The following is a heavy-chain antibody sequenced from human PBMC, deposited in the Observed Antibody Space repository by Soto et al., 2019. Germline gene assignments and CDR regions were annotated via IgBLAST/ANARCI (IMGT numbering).Heavy chain of an antibody. CDR1: GGTFSSYA. CDR3: ATGGIAARAYYYYGMDV. D-gene: IGHD6-6*01. V-gene: IGHV1-69*06. CDR2: IIPIFGTA. Sequence: SVKVSCKASGGTFSSYAISWVRQTPGQGLEWMGGIIPIFGTANYAQKFQGRVTITADKSTSTAYMELSSLRSEDTAVYYCATGGIAARAYYYYGMDVWGQGTTVTVSS. J-gene: IGHJ6*02.